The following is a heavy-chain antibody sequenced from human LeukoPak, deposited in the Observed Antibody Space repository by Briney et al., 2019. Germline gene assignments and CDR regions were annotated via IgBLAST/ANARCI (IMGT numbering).Heavy chain of an antibody. D-gene: IGHD5-24*01. Sequence: SETLSLTCTVFGVSMSSYYWNWIRQSPGKGLEWIGYIYYSGSTNYNPSLKSRVTISVDTSKNQFSLKLSSVTAADTAVYYCARVVGDGYSPGFDYWGQGALVTVSS. CDR1: GVSMSSYY. CDR2: IYYSGST. CDR3: ARVVGDGYSPGFDY. V-gene: IGHV4-59*01. J-gene: IGHJ4*02.